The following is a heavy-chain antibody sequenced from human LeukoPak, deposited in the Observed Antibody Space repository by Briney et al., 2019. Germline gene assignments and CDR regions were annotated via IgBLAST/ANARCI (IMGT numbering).Heavy chain of an antibody. CDR2: IYHSGST. Sequence: SQTLSLTCTVSGGSINSGDYYWGWIRQPPGKGLGWIGNIYHSGSTYYNPSLESRVTISIDTSKNQFTLKLSSVTAADTAVYYCARLFLMGSTPHYFDYWGQGTLVTVSS. D-gene: IGHD2-8*01. CDR3: ARLFLMGSTPHYFDY. CDR1: GGSINSGDYY. J-gene: IGHJ4*02. V-gene: IGHV4-39*06.